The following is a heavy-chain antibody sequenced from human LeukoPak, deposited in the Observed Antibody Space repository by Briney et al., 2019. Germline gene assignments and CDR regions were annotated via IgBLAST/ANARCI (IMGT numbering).Heavy chain of an antibody. CDR1: GYSFTSYD. D-gene: IGHD3-9*01. CDR2: MNPNSGNT. Sequence: ASVKVSCKASGYSFTSYDINWVRQATGQGLEWMGWMNPNSGNTGYAQKFQGRATMTRNTSISTAYMELSSLRSDDTAVYYCATVGRNDFLTGYSQPYDYWGQGTLVTVSS. CDR3: ATVGRNDFLTGYSQPYDY. J-gene: IGHJ4*02. V-gene: IGHV1-8*01.